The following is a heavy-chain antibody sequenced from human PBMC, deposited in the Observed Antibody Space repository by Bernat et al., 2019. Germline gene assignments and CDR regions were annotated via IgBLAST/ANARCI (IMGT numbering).Heavy chain of an antibody. J-gene: IGHJ5*02. CDR2: IWYDGSNK. V-gene: IGHV3-33*06. CDR1: GFTFSSYG. Sequence: QVQLVESGGGVVQPGRSLRLSCAASGFTFSSYGMHWVRQAPGKGLEWVAVIWYDGSNKYYADSVKGRFTISRDNSKNTLYLQMNSLRAEDTAVYYCANIYYYGSGSYYNEGSNWFDPWGQGTLVTVSS. CDR3: ANIYYYGSGSYYNEGSNWFDP. D-gene: IGHD3-10*01.